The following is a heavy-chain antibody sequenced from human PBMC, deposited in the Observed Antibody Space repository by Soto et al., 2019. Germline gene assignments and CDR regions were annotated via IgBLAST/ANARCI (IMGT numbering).Heavy chain of an antibody. J-gene: IGHJ4*02. CDR2: IYYSGST. CDR3: ARRYGASFDY. V-gene: IGHV4-59*01. D-gene: IGHD4-17*01. Sequence: QVQLQESGPGLVKPSETLSLTCTVSGGSISSYYWSWIRQPPGKGLEWIGYIYYSGSTNYNPSLKGRVTISIEPTTNLLSLKLSSVTAADTAVYYCARRYGASFDYWGQGTLVTVSS. CDR1: GGSISSYY.